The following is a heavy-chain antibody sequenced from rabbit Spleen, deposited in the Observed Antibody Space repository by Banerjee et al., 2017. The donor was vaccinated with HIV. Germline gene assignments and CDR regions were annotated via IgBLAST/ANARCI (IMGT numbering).Heavy chain of an antibody. J-gene: IGHJ6*01. CDR2: IYAGSSGST. V-gene: IGHV1S45*01. CDR1: GFSLTSSYD. Sequence: QEQLVESGGGLVQPGTSLTLTCTASGFSLTSSYDMCWVRQAPGKGLEWIACIYAGSSGSTYYATWAKGRFTISKTSSTTVTLQMTSLTAADTATYFCARDAGTSFSTYGMDLWGPGTLVTVS. CDR3: ARDAGTSFSTYGMDL. D-gene: IGHD8-1*01.